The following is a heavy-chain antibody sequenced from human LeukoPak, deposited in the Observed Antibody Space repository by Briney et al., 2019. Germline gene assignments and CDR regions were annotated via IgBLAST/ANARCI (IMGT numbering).Heavy chain of an antibody. J-gene: IGHJ4*02. CDR2: IYTSGST. Sequence: SETLSLTCAVSGGSISSYYWSWIRQPAGKGLEWIGRIYTSGSTNYNAPLKSRVSMSVDTSKNQFSLKLSSVTAADTAVFYCARENSGSYREFDYWGQGTLVTVSS. V-gene: IGHV4-4*07. CDR1: GGSISSYY. D-gene: IGHD1-26*01. CDR3: ARENSGSYREFDY.